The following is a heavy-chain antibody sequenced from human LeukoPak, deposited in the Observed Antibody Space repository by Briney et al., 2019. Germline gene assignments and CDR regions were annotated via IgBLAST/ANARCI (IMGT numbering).Heavy chain of an antibody. Sequence: PGGSLRLSCAASRFTFSYYSMNWVRQAPGKGLEWVSSISSSSSYIYYADSVKGRFTISRDNSKNTLYLQMNSLRAEDTAVYYCARVRSSGWTDYFDYWGQGTLVTVSS. CDR3: ARVRSSGWTDYFDY. D-gene: IGHD6-19*01. CDR1: RFTFSYYS. CDR2: ISSSSSYI. V-gene: IGHV3-21*01. J-gene: IGHJ4*02.